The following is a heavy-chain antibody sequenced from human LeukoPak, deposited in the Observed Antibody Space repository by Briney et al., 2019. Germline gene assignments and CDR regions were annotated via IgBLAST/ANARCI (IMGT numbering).Heavy chain of an antibody. CDR1: GFTFSSYA. Sequence: GGSLRHSCAASGFTFSSYAMHWVRQAPGKGLEWVAVISYDGSNKYYADSVKGRFTISRDNSKNTLYLQMNSLRAEDTAVYYCARLSGYDNDYWGQGTLVTVSS. D-gene: IGHD5-12*01. J-gene: IGHJ4*02. CDR3: ARLSGYDNDY. CDR2: ISYDGSNK. V-gene: IGHV3-30-3*01.